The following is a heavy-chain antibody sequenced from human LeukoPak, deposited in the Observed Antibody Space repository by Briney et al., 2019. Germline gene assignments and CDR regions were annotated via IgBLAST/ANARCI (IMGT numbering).Heavy chain of an antibody. J-gene: IGHJ6*03. CDR2: IYYSGST. CDR3: ARIHYYDSSGYPYYYYMDV. CDR1: GGSISSGSYY. Sequence: SETLSLTCTVSGGSISSGSYYWSWIRQPAGKGLEWIGYIYYSGSTYYSPSLKSRVDISIDTSKNQFSLKLTSMTAADTTVYYCARIHYYDSSGYPYYYYMDVWDKGTTVTVSS. D-gene: IGHD3-22*01. V-gene: IGHV4-61*10.